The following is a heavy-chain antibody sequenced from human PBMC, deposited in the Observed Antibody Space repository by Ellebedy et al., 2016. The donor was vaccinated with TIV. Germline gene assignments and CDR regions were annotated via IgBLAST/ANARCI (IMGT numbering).Heavy chain of an antibody. J-gene: IGHJ4*02. CDR3: ARDLDKSSGWYGGAAY. D-gene: IGHD6-19*01. CDR2: IVGSGGSR. Sequence: PGGSLRLSCAASGFSFSSYAMSWVRQAPGKGLEWVSGIVGSGGSRYADSVKGRFTISRDNSMTTVYLEMNSLRAEDTALYYCARDLDKSSGWYGGAAYWGQGTQVTVSS. V-gene: IGHV3-23*01. CDR1: GFSFSSYA.